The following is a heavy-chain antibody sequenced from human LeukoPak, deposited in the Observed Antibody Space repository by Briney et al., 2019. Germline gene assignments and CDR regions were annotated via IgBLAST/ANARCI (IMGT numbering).Heavy chain of an antibody. Sequence: NSGGSLRLSCAASGFTVSSNSMSWVRQAPGKGLVWLSYISGDGGDAYYADSVKGRFTISRDNSKNSLYLQMNSLRAEDTAVYFCAGIRLHDYEVGPADYFQHWGQGTLVTVSS. CDR1: GFTVSSNS. D-gene: IGHD4-17*01. CDR2: ISGDGGDA. J-gene: IGHJ1*01. CDR3: AGIRLHDYEVGPADYFQH. V-gene: IGHV3-11*06.